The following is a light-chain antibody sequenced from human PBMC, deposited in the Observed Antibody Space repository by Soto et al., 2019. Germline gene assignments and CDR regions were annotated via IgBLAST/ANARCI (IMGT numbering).Light chain of an antibody. CDR3: QQRQYWPPIT. V-gene: IGKV3-11*01. CDR2: DAY. J-gene: IGKJ5*01. Sequence: EVVLTQSPVTLSLSPGERATLSCRASQSFRGLLAWYQQKPGQAPRLLIYDAYNRATGIPPRFSGSGSGTDFTLTISSLEPEDFAVYYCQQRQYWPPITFGQGTRLEIK. CDR1: QSFRGL.